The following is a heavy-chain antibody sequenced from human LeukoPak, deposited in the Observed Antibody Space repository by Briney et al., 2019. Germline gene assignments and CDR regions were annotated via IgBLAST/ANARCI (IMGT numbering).Heavy chain of an antibody. CDR3: ARLRSVDY. Sequence: ASVKVSCKASGYTFTASYIHWVRQAPGQGLEWMGWINPNSGGTNFAQKFQGRVTMTRDTSISTAYMELSGLRSGDTAVYYCARLRSVDYWGQGTLVTVSS. V-gene: IGHV1-2*02. CDR2: INPNSGGT. J-gene: IGHJ4*02. CDR1: GYTFTASY. D-gene: IGHD1-26*01.